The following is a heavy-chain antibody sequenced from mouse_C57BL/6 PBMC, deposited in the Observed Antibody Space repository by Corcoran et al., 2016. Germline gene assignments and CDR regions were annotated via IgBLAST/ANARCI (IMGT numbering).Heavy chain of an antibody. CDR2: INPNNGGT. CDR1: GYTFTDYN. Sequence: EVQLQQSGPELVKPGASVKIPCKASGYTFTDYNMDWVKQSHGKSLEWIGDINPNNGGTVYNQKFKGKATLTVDKSSSTAYMELRSLTSEDTAVYYCARGSGYVRYYAMDYWGQGTSVTFSS. D-gene: IGHD3-2*02. V-gene: IGHV1-18*01. CDR3: ARGSGYVRYYAMDY. J-gene: IGHJ4*01.